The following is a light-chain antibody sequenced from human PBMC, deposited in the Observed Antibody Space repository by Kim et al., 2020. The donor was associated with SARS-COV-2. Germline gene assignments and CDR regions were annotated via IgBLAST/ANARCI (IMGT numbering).Light chain of an antibody. J-gene: IGLJ3*02. CDR1: NIGSKS. Sequence: SYELTQPPSMSVAPGKTVRITCEGDNIGSKSVHWYQQKPGQAPVLVVYDDRDRPSGIPERFSGSNSGTTATLTITKVEAGDEADYYCQVWDYNSDHVVFGGGTQLTVL. CDR3: QVWDYNSDHVV. CDR2: DDR. V-gene: IGLV3-21*03.